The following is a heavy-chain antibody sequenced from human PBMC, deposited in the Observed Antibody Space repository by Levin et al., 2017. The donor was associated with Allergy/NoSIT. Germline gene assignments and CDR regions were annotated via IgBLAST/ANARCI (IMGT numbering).Heavy chain of an antibody. J-gene: IGHJ5*02. CDR1: GGSISSGDYY. D-gene: IGHD2-21*02. Sequence: SETLSLTCTVSGGSISSGDYYWSWIRQPPGKGLEWIGYIYYSGSTYYNPSLKSRVTISVDTSKNQFSLKLSSVTAADTAVYYCARAIVVVTATWFDPWGQGTLVTVSS. CDR2: IYYSGST. V-gene: IGHV4-30-4*01. CDR3: ARAIVVVTATWFDP.